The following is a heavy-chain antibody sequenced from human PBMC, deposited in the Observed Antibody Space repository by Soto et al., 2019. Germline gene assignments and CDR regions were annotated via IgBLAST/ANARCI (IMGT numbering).Heavy chain of an antibody. CDR3: ARSGPYGDYDY. CDR1: GFTVSSNH. Sequence: EVQLVESGGGFVQPGGSLRLSCAASGFTVSSNHMSWVRQAPGKGLEWVSVIYSGGSTYYADSVKGRFTISRDNSKNTLYLQMDSLRAEDTAVYYCARSGPYGDYDYWGQGTLVTVSS. J-gene: IGHJ4*02. V-gene: IGHV3-66*01. D-gene: IGHD4-17*01. CDR2: IYSGGST.